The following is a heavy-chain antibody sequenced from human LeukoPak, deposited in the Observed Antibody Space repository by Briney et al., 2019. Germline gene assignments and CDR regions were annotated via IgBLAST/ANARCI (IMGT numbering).Heavy chain of an antibody. J-gene: IGHJ4*02. CDR2: IYYSGST. V-gene: IGHV4-31*03. Sequence: PSETLSLTCTVSGGSISSGGYYWSWIRQHPGKGLEWIGYIYYSGSTYYNPSLKSRVTISVDTSKNQFSLKLGSVTAADTAVYYCATGSGSQGGILDNWGQGTLVTVSS. CDR3: ATGSGSQGGILDN. D-gene: IGHD1-26*01. CDR1: GGSISSGGYY.